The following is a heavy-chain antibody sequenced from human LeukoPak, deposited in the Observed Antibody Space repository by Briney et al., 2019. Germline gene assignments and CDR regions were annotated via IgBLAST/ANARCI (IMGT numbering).Heavy chain of an antibody. CDR3: ARGLCSSTSCYTTDFDY. D-gene: IGHD2-2*02. CDR2: ISYDGSNK. CDR1: GFTFSSYA. V-gene: IGHV3-30-3*01. Sequence: GRSLRLSCAASGFTFSSYAMHWVRPAPGKGLEWVAVISYDGSNKYYADSVKGRFTISRDNSKNTLYLQMNSLRAEDTAVYYCARGLCSSTSCYTTDFDYWGQGTLVTVSS. J-gene: IGHJ4*02.